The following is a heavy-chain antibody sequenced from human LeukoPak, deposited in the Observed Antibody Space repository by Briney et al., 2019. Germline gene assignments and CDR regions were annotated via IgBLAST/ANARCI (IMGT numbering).Heavy chain of an antibody. J-gene: IGHJ3*02. CDR3: AKDLSYSFDI. Sequence: QPGGSLRLSCIMSTFSFNTYGFHWFRQAPGKGLEWLAFIGHDGNYKHYGDSVRGRFTISRDNSKNTVYLQMNSLRADDTALYRCAKDLSYSFDIWGQGTKVTVSS. V-gene: IGHV3-30*02. D-gene: IGHD2-15*01. CDR1: TFSFNTYG. CDR2: IGHDGNYK.